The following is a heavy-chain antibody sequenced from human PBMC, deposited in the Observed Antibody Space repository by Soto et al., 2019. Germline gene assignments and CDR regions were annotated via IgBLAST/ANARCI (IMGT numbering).Heavy chain of an antibody. D-gene: IGHD1-26*01. V-gene: IGHV1-18*01. CDR1: GYTFTSYG. CDR2: ISAYNGNT. Sequence: QVQLVQSGAEVKKPGASVKXXCXXSGYTFTSYGISWVRQAPGQGLEWMGWISAYNGNTNYAQKFQGRVTMTTDTTTITAYMELRSLRADDTAVYYCARDARSGSGSRGYFDYWGQGTLVTVSS. J-gene: IGHJ4*02. CDR3: ARDARSGSGSRGYFDY.